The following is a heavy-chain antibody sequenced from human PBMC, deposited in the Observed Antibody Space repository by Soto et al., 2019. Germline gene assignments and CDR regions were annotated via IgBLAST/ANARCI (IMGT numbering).Heavy chain of an antibody. CDR1: GFTLSSYD. V-gene: IGHV3-13*04. Sequence: EVQLVESGGGLVQPGGSLRLSCVASGFTLSSYDMHWVRQATGKGLEWVSGIGTAGDTYYPGSVKGRFTISRENAKNSLYLQMNSLRAGDTAVYYCARGRGADFDYWGQGTLVTVSS. D-gene: IGHD1-26*01. CDR3: ARGRGADFDY. CDR2: IGTAGDT. J-gene: IGHJ4*02.